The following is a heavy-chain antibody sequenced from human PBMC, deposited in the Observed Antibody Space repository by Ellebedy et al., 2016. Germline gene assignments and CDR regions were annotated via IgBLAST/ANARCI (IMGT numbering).Heavy chain of an antibody. D-gene: IGHD3-10*01. V-gene: IGHV4-61*01. Sequence: SETLSLXXAVSGASINNNNYYWSWIRQPPGKGLEWIGYISDSGSTNSNPSLKSRVSISVDTSKNQFSLKLNSMTAADTAVYYCARDTYYYASENYEDWFDPWGQGTLVTVSS. CDR2: ISDSGST. CDR1: GASINNNNYY. CDR3: ARDTYYYASENYEDWFDP. J-gene: IGHJ5*02.